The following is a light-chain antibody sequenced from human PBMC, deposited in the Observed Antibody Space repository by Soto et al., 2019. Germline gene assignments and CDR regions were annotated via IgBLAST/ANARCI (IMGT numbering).Light chain of an antibody. CDR1: SSDIGGYNS. Sequence: QSALTQPASVSGSPGQSITISCTGTSSDIGGYNSVSWYQQHPGKVPKLLIYDVTNRPSGISNRFSGSKSGNTASLTISGLQAEDEAEYYCSSYGSSNTVVFGGGTQLTVL. J-gene: IGLJ3*02. CDR2: DVT. V-gene: IGLV2-14*01. CDR3: SSYGSSNTVV.